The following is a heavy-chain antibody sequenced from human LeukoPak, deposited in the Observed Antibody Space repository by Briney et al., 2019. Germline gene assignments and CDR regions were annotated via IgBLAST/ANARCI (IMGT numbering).Heavy chain of an antibody. CDR2: IGTAGDT. CDR1: GFTFSSYD. V-gene: IGHV3-13*01. CDR3: AGSKPESGYTDY. J-gene: IGHJ4*02. D-gene: IGHD5-12*01. Sequence: GGSLRLSCAASGFTFSSYDMHWVRQATGKGLEWVSAIGTAGDTYYPGSVKGRFTISRENAKNSLYLQMNSLRAGDTAVYYCAGSKPESGYTDYWGQGTLVTVSS.